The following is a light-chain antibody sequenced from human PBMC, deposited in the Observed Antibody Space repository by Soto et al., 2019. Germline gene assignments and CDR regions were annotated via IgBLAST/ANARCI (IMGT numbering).Light chain of an antibody. Sequence: QSVLTQPPSASGSPGQSVTMSCTGTSSDVGGYTYVSWYQQHPGKAPKLMIYEVSKRPSGVPDRFSGSKSGNTASLTVSGLQAEDEADYYCSSYAGITPYVFGTGTKVTVL. CDR2: EVS. CDR3: SSYAGITPYV. CDR1: SSDVGGYTY. J-gene: IGLJ1*01. V-gene: IGLV2-8*01.